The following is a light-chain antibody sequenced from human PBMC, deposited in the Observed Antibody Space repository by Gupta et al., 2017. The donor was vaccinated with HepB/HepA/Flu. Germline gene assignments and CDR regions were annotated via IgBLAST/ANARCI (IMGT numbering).Light chain of an antibody. Sequence: EIVLTQSPGTLSLSPGERATHSCRASQSVANKCLAWYQQKPGQAPRLLIYDASNRATGIPDRFSGSGSGTDFTLTISRLEPEDFAVYYCQQYGSSPPYIFGQGTKLEIK. V-gene: IGKV3-20*01. CDR1: QSVANKC. CDR3: QQYGSSPPYI. J-gene: IGKJ2*01. CDR2: DAS.